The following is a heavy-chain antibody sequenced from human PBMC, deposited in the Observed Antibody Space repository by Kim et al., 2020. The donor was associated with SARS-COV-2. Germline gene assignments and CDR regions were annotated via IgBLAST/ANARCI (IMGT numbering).Heavy chain of an antibody. CDR1: GFTFDEYA. CDR2: IFSSGRT. J-gene: IGHJ4*02. D-gene: IGHD1-26*01. CDR3: IKDIVAVGADS. Sequence: GGSLRLSCAGSGFTFDEYAMHWVRQAPGKGLEWVSGIFSSGRTGYADSMKGRVTISRDNAKNLLYLQINSLTLEDTAFYYCIKDIVAVGADSWGPGTLVTVSS. V-gene: IGHV3-9*01.